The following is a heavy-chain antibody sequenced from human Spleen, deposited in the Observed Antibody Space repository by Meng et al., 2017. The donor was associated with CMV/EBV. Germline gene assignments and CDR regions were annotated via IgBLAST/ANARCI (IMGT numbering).Heavy chain of an antibody. J-gene: IGHJ4*02. CDR1: GYTFTSYY. CDR2: INPSGGST. Sequence: KTSGYTFTSYYIHWVRQAPGQGLEWMGIINPSGGSTHYAQKFQGRVTMTRDTSTSTVYMELSRLISEDTAVYYCARGGLLWFGEIDYWGQGTLVTVSS. V-gene: IGHV1-46*01. CDR3: ARGGLLWFGEIDY. D-gene: IGHD3-10*01.